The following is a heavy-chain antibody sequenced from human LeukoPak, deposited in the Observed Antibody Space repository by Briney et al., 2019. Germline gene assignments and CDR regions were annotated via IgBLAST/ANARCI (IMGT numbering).Heavy chain of an antibody. CDR3: ARTASSSWYAELDY. V-gene: IGHV4-61*08. J-gene: IGHJ4*02. CDR2: IYYSGST. CDR1: GGSISSGGYY. D-gene: IGHD6-13*01. Sequence: SETLSLTCTVSGGSISSGGYYWSWIRQPPGKGLEWIGYIYYSGSTNYNPSLKSRVTISVDTSKNQFSLKLTSVTAADTAVYYCARTASSSWYAELDYWGQGTLVTVSS.